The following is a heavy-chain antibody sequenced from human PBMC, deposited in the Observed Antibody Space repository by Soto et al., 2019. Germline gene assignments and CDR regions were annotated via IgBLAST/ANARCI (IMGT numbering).Heavy chain of an antibody. V-gene: IGHV3-30*18. D-gene: IGHD3-10*01. Sequence: QVQLVESGGGVVQPRRSLRLSCAASGFTFSSYGMHWVRQAPGKGLEWVAVISYDGSNKYYADSVKGRFTISRDNSKNTLYLQMNSLRAEDTAVYYCAKSYYYGSGSDPGYWGQGTLVTVSS. J-gene: IGHJ4*02. CDR2: ISYDGSNK. CDR3: AKSYYYGSGSDPGY. CDR1: GFTFSSYG.